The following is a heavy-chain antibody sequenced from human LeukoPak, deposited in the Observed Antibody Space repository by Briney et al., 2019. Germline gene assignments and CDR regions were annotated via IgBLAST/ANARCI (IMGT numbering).Heavy chain of an antibody. CDR1: GFTFSSYS. Sequence: GGSLRLSCAASGFTFSSYSMNWVRQAPGKGLEWVSSISSSSSYIYYADSVKGRFTISRDNAKNSLYLQMNSLRAEDTAVYYCARVYGDQGALDIWGQGTMVTVSS. CDR3: ARVYGDQGALDI. CDR2: ISSSSSYI. V-gene: IGHV3-21*01. D-gene: IGHD4-17*01. J-gene: IGHJ3*02.